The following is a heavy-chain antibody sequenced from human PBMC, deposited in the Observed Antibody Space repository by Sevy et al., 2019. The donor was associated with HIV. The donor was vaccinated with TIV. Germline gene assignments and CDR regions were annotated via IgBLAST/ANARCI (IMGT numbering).Heavy chain of an antibody. CDR2: IYTSGST. V-gene: IGHV4-4*07. J-gene: IGHJ3*02. CDR1: GGSISSYY. CDR3: ARHDDYGDYHDAFDI. Sequence: SETLSLTCTVSGGSISSYYWSWIRQPAGEGLEWIGRIYTSGSTNYNPSLKSRVTMSVDTSKNQFSLKLSSVTAADTAVYYCARHDDYGDYHDAFDIWGQGTMVTVSS. D-gene: IGHD4-17*01.